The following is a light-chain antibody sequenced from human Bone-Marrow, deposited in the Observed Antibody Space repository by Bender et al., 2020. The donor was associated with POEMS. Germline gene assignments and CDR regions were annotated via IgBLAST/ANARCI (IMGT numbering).Light chain of an antibody. Sequence: QSALTQPPSASGSPGQSVTISCTGTYSYVAWYQQHPGKAPKLMIYDVTKRPSGVSNRFSGSKSAYTASLTISGLQAEDEADYYCCSYGGRYVLFGGGTKLAVL. CDR3: CSYGGRYVL. J-gene: IGLJ2*01. CDR1: YSY. CDR2: DVT. V-gene: IGLV2-8*01.